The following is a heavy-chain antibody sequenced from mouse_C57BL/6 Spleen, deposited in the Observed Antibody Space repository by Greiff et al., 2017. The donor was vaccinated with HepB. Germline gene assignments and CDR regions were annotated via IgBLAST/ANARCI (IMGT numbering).Heavy chain of an antibody. CDR2: IDPENGDT. CDR3: TKGDYDIAY. CDR1: GFNIKDDS. D-gene: IGHD2-4*01. V-gene: IGHV14-4*01. J-gene: IGHJ3*01. Sequence: EVQLQQSGAELVRPGASVKLSCTASGFNIKDDSMHWVKQRPEQGLEWIGWIDPENGDTEYASKFQGKATITEDTSSNTAYLQLSSLTSEDTAVYYCTKGDYDIAYWGQGTLVTVSA.